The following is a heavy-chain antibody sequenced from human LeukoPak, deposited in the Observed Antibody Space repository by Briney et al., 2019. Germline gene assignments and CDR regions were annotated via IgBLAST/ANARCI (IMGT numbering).Heavy chain of an antibody. D-gene: IGHD3-22*01. CDR2: INPNSGGT. CDR1: GYTFTSYY. Sequence: ASVKVSCKASGYTFTSYYMHWVRQAPGQGLEWMGWINPNSGGTNYAQKFQGWVTMTRDTSISTAYMELSRLRSDDTAVYYCARADSSGYPNFDYWGQEPLVTVPS. CDR3: ARADSSGYPNFDY. J-gene: IGHJ4*02. V-gene: IGHV1-2*04.